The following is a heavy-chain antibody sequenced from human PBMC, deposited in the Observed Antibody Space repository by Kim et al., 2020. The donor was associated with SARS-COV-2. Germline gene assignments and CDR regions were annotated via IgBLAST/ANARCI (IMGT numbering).Heavy chain of an antibody. CDR1: GFTFDDYT. J-gene: IGHJ3*02. CDR3: AKDLVVAGPGRVAFDI. V-gene: IGHV3-43*01. CDR2: ISWDGGSK. Sequence: GGSLRLSCAASGFTFDDYTMHWVRQAPGKGLEWVSLISWDGGSKYYADSVKGRFTISRDNSKNSLYLQMNSLRTEDTALYYCAKDLVVAGPGRVAFDIWGPGKTVTLS. D-gene: IGHD6-19*01.